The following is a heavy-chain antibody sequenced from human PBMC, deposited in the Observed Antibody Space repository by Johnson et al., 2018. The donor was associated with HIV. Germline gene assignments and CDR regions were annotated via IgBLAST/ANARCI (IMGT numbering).Heavy chain of an antibody. CDR2: ISGSGGST. V-gene: IGHV3-23*04. CDR1: GFTFSSYA. J-gene: IGHJ3*02. D-gene: IGHD2-2*01. Sequence: VQLVESGVRVVRPGGSLRLSCAASGFTFSSYAMSWVRQAPGKGLEWVSAISGSGGSTYYADSVKGRFPISRDNSKNTLYLQMNSLRAEDTAVYYCARETGDPVVPAARDAFDIWGQGTMVTVSS. CDR3: ARETGDPVVPAARDAFDI.